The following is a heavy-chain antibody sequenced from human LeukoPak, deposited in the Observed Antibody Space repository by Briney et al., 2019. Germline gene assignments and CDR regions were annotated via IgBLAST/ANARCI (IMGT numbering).Heavy chain of an antibody. Sequence: ASVKVSCKASGYTFTGYYMHWVRQAPGQGLEWMGRISPNSGGTNYAQKFQGRVTMTRDTSISTAYMELSRLRSDDTAVYYCASGGTMIEHYFDYWGQGTLVTVSS. D-gene: IGHD3-22*01. CDR3: ASGGTMIEHYFDY. V-gene: IGHV1-2*06. CDR1: GYTFTGYY. CDR2: ISPNSGGT. J-gene: IGHJ4*02.